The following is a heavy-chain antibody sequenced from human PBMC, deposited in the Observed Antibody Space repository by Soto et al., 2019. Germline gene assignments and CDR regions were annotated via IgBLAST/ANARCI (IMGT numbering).Heavy chain of an antibody. V-gene: IGHV1-2*02. D-gene: IGHD3-3*01. Sequence: ASVKVSCKASGYTFTGYYMHWVRQAPGQGLEWMGWINPNSGGTNYAQKFQGRVTMTRDTSISTAYMELSRLRSDDTAVYYCARDTIPIQTYYYGMDVWGQGTTVTVSS. J-gene: IGHJ6*02. CDR1: GYTFTGYY. CDR3: ARDTIPIQTYYYGMDV. CDR2: INPNSGGT.